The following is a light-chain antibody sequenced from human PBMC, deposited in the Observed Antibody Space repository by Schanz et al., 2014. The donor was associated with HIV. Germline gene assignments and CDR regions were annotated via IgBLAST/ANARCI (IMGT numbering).Light chain of an antibody. Sequence: EIVMTQSPGTLSVSPGERATLSCRASQSVSSNLAWYQQKPGQAPRLLFYANSFRATGVPDRFSVTGSGTDFTLTISRLEPDDFAVYYCHHYGDSRGAFGGGTEVEIK. CDR2: ANS. CDR3: HHYGDSRGA. J-gene: IGKJ4*02. V-gene: IGKV3-20*01. CDR1: QSVSSN.